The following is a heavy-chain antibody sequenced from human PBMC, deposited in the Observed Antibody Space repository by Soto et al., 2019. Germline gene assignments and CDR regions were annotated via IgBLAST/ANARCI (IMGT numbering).Heavy chain of an antibody. D-gene: IGHD3-10*01. CDR1: GCTFSSYA. V-gene: IGHV1-69*13. J-gene: IGHJ4*02. CDR3: ARDQREGSFDY. Sequence: ASVKVSCKASGCTFSSYAISWVRQAPGQGLEWMGGIIPIFGTANYAQKFQGRVTITADESTSTAYMELSSLRSEDTAVYYCARDQREGSFDYWGQGTLVTVSS. CDR2: IIPIFGTA.